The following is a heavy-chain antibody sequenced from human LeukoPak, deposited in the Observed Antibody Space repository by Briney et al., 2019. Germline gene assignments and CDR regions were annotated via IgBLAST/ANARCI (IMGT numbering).Heavy chain of an antibody. D-gene: IGHD3-22*01. Sequence: ASVKVSCKASGYTFTGYYMHWVRQAPGQRLEWMGRINPNSGGTNYAQKFQGRVTMTRDTSISTAYMELSRLRSDDTAVYYCALTMITDYFDYWGQGTLVTVSS. CDR1: GYTFTGYY. CDR3: ALTMITDYFDY. V-gene: IGHV1-2*06. J-gene: IGHJ4*02. CDR2: INPNSGGT.